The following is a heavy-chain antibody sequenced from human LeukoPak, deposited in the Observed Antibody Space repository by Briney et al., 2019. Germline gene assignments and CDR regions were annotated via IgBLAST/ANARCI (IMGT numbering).Heavy chain of an antibody. D-gene: IGHD3-16*01. Sequence: GGSLRLSCAASGFTFSSYSMNWVRQAPGKGLEWVSYISSSSSTIYYADSVKGRFTISRDNAKNSLYLQMNSLRAEDTAVYYCARSRPYYDYVWGSPNDYWGQGTLVTVSS. V-gene: IGHV3-48*01. CDR3: ARSRPYYDYVWGSPNDY. CDR2: ISSSSSTI. J-gene: IGHJ4*02. CDR1: GFTFSSYS.